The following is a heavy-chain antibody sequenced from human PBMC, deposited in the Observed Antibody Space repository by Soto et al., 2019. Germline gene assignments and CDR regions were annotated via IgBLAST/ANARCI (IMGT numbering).Heavy chain of an antibody. CDR1: GGSISSSNW. Sequence: QVQLQESGPGLVKPSGTLSLTCAVSGGSISSSNWWSWVRQPPGKGLEWIGEIYHSGSTNYNPSLKSRVTLSVDKSKDQFSLKLSSLTAADTAVYYCARFNSGNYYEAFDIWGQGTMVTVSS. CDR2: IYHSGST. CDR3: ARFNSGNYYEAFDI. D-gene: IGHD1-26*01. J-gene: IGHJ3*02. V-gene: IGHV4-4*02.